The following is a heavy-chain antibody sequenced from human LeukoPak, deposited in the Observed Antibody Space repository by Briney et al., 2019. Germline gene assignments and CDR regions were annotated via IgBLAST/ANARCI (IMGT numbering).Heavy chain of an antibody. CDR2: IYHSGST. V-gene: IGHV4-38-2*02. Sequence: SETLSLTCTVSGYTISSCYYWGWIRPPPGEGLEWIGSIYHSGSTYYKPSLKSRVTISVDTSKNQFSLKLSSVTAADTAVYYCARLGFRVRGDDYCGQGTLGTVSS. D-gene: IGHD3-10*01. CDR1: GYTISSCYY. J-gene: IGHJ4*02. CDR3: ARLGFRVRGDDY.